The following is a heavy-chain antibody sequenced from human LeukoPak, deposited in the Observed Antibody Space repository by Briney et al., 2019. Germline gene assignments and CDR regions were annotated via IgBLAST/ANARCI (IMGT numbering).Heavy chain of an antibody. D-gene: IGHD4-17*01. V-gene: IGHV5-51*01. Sequence: GESLKISCEGSGYTLTSYWIGWVRQMPGKGLEWMGIIYPGDSDTRYSPSFQGQVTISADKSISTAYLQWSSLKASDTAMYYCARSRSHDYGDYPPWFDPWGQGTLVTVSS. CDR1: GYTLTSYW. J-gene: IGHJ5*02. CDR3: ARSRSHDYGDYPPWFDP. CDR2: IYPGDSDT.